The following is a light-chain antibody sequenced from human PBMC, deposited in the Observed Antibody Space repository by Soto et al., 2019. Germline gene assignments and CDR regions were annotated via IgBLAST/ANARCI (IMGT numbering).Light chain of an antibody. CDR3: LQDYNYPYT. J-gene: IGKJ2*01. V-gene: IGKV1-6*01. CDR2: AAS. Sequence: AIQMTQSPSSLSASVGDRVAITCRASQGIRNNLGWYQQKPGKAPKLLIYAASSLQSGVPSRFSGSGSGTDFTLTISSLQPEDFATYFCLQDYNYPYTFGPGTKLEIK. CDR1: QGIRNN.